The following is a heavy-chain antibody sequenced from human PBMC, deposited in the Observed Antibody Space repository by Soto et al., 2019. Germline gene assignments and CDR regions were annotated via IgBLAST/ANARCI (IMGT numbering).Heavy chain of an antibody. V-gene: IGHV3-23*01. CDR2: ISNSGAGT. CDR1: GFTFSNND. J-gene: IGHJ2*01. CDR3: ANFISLLYFDL. D-gene: IGHD3-16*02. Sequence: GGSLRLSCAASGFTFSNNDINWIRQAPGKGLEWVSSISNSGAGTYYADSVRGRFTISRDNSKNTLYLQMNSLRAEDTAVYYCANFISLLYFDLWGRGTLVTVSS.